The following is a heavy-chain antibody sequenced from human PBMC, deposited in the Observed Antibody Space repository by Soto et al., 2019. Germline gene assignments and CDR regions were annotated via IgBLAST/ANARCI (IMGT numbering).Heavy chain of an antibody. Sequence: QITLKESGPTLVKPTQTLTLTCTFSGFSLSTSGVGVGWIRQPPGKALEWLALIYWDDDKRYSPSLKSRLTITKDTXTNAVXXTMTNMDPVDTATYYCAHSNEGYCSGGSCADAFDIWGQGTMVTVSS. J-gene: IGHJ3*02. V-gene: IGHV2-5*02. CDR1: GFSLSTSGVG. D-gene: IGHD2-15*01. CDR2: IYWDDDK. CDR3: AHSNEGYCSGGSCADAFDI.